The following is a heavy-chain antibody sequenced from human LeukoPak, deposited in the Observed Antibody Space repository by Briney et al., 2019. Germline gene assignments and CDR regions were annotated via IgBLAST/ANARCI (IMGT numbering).Heavy chain of an antibody. CDR3: ARVVWQTGDSSDWRGDYFDY. V-gene: IGHV3-53*04. CDR2: LYGAGST. CDR1: GFNVSSNY. D-gene: IGHD3-16*01. Sequence: GGSLRLSCAASGFNVSSNYMSWVRQAPGKGLEWVSVLYGAGSTYYADSVKGRFTISRHDSQNTLFLQMNSLRAEDTAVYYCARVVWQTGDSSDWRGDYFDYWGQGTLVTVVS. J-gene: IGHJ4*02.